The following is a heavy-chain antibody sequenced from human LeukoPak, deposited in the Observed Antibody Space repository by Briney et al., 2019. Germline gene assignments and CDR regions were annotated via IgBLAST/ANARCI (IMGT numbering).Heavy chain of an antibody. J-gene: IGHJ4*02. D-gene: IGHD2-21*02. CDR3: AKDRDLGTYCGGDCPHPYYFDC. CDR2: IYSGGST. Sequence: GGSLRLSCAASGFTVSSNYMSWVRQAPEKGLEWVSIIYSGGSTFYADSVKGRFTISRDNSKNTLYLQMDSLRAEDTAVYYCAKDRDLGTYCGGDCPHPYYFDCWGQGTLVTVSS. CDR1: GFTVSSNY. V-gene: IGHV3-53*01.